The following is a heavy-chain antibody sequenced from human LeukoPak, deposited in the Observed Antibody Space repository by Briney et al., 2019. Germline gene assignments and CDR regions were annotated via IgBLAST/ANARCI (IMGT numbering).Heavy chain of an antibody. Sequence: GGSLRLSCAASGFTFSTYWMSWVRQAPGKGLEWVANIKQDGSEKYYVDSVKGRFTISKDNAKNSLFLQMNSLRAEDTAVYYCARAYSSGWYRSYWFDPRGQGTLVTVSS. CDR2: IKQDGSEK. V-gene: IGHV3-7*01. CDR3: ARAYSSGWYRSYWFDP. D-gene: IGHD6-19*01. CDR1: GFTFSTYW. J-gene: IGHJ5*02.